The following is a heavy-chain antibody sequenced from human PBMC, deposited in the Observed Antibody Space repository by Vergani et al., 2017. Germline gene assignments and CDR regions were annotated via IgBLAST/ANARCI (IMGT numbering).Heavy chain of an antibody. CDR2: ISGSGGST. CDR3: AKDLRATYSSGWEDY. V-gene: IGHV3-23*01. CDR1: GFTFSSYA. J-gene: IGHJ4*02. Sequence: EVQLLESGGGLVQPGGSLRLSCAASGFTFSSYAMSWVRQAPGKGLEWVSAISGSGGSTYYADSVKGRFTISRDNSKNTLYLQMNSLRAEDTAVYYYAKDLRATYSSGWEDYWGQGTLVTVSS. D-gene: IGHD6-19*01.